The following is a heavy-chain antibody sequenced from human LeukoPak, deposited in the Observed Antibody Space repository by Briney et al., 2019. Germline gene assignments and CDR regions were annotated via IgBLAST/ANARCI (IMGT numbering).Heavy chain of an antibody. D-gene: IGHD2-2*01. CDR1: GGSIDNSH. J-gene: IGHJ6*02. CDR2: IYNRGTT. CDR3: ARDSPTSPPAYCGMDV. Sequence: SETLSLTCTVSGGSIDNSHWTWIRQPPGKGLGWIGCIYNRGTTIYNPSLRSRLTISVDTSKNQLSLRLSSVTAADTAAYFCARDSPTSPPAYCGMDVWGRGTTVTVSS. V-gene: IGHV4-59*12.